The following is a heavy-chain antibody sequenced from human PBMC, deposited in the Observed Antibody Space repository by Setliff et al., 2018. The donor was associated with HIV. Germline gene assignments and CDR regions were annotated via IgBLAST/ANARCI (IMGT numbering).Heavy chain of an antibody. D-gene: IGHD2-15*01. CDR2: IRYDGSQK. V-gene: IGHV3-30*02. CDR3: AKDVCSGAYCYAYYYYGMDV. Sequence: FNNYGMNWVRQAPGKGLEWVAFIRYDGSQKYYVDSVKGRFTISRDNSKNTLYLQMNSLRVEDTAVYYCAKDVCSGAYCYAYYYYGMDVWGQGTMVTVSS. CDR1: FNNYG. J-gene: IGHJ6*02.